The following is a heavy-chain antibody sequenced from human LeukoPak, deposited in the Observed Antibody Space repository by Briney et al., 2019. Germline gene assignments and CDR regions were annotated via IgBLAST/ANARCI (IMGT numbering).Heavy chain of an antibody. CDR1: GYTFTGYY. J-gene: IGHJ4*02. V-gene: IGHV1-18*04. CDR2: ISTYNGNT. D-gene: IGHD3-3*01. CDR3: ARVLRYDFWSAYYFDY. Sequence: GASVKVSCKASGYTFTGYYMHWVRQAPGQGLEWMGWISTYNGNTNYAQKVQGRATMTTDTSTSTAYMELRSLRSDDTAVYYCARVLRYDFWSAYYFDYWGQGTLVTVSS.